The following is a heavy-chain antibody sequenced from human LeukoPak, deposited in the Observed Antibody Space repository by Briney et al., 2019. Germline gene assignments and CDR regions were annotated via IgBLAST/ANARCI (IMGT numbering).Heavy chain of an antibody. V-gene: IGHV4-59*08. J-gene: IGHJ4*02. CDR1: GGSISSYY. D-gene: IGHD5-12*01. Sequence: SETLSLTCTVSGGSISSYYWSWIRQPPGKGLEWIGYIYYSGSTNYNPSLKSRVTISVDTSKNQSSLKLSSVTAADTAVYYCARLSVSGYDYYFDYWGQGTLVTVSS. CDR2: IYYSGST. CDR3: ARLSVSGYDYYFDY.